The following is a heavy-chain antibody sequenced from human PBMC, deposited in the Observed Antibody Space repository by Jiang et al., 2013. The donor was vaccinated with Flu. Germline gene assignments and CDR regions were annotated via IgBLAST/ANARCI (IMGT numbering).Heavy chain of an antibody. J-gene: IGHJ4*02. Sequence: EGLEWIGNIHYSGTTNYNPSLRSRVSISVDTPRNEFSLKLTSVTAADTAVYFCARTGYSSGWYEAALGYWGQGTLVTVSS. V-gene: IGHV4-39*01. D-gene: IGHD6-19*01. CDR2: IHYSGTT. CDR3: ARTGYSSGWYEAALGY.